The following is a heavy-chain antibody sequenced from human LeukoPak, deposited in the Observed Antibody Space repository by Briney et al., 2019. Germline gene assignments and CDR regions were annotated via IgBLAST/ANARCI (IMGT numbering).Heavy chain of an antibody. Sequence: SETLSLTCAVYGGSFSGYYWSWIRQPPGKGLEWIGEINHSGSTNYNPSLKSRVTISVDTSKNQFSLKLSSVTAAGTAVYYCARAQTYYYDSSGYEPYHYWGQGTLVTVSS. V-gene: IGHV4-34*01. CDR1: GGSFSGYY. CDR3: ARAQTYYYDSSGYEPYHY. D-gene: IGHD3-22*01. CDR2: INHSGST. J-gene: IGHJ4*02.